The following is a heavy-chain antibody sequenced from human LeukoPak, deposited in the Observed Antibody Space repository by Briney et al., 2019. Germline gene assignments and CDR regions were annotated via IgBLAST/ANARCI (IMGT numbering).Heavy chain of an antibody. CDR3: ATNRGDAFNI. Sequence: SETLSLTCAVYGGSFSGYFWSWIRQPPGKGLEWIGEINRSGITNSNPSPKSRVTISLDTSKNQFSLNLSSVTAADTAVYYCATNRGDAFNIWGQGTTVTVSS. D-gene: IGHD4/OR15-4a*01. CDR2: INRSGIT. V-gene: IGHV4-34*01. J-gene: IGHJ3*02. CDR1: GGSFSGYF.